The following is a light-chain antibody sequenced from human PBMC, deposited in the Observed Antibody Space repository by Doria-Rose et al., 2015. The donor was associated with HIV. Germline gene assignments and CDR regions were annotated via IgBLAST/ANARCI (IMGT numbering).Light chain of an antibody. V-gene: IGKV3-20*01. CDR3: HQYGTSWT. CDR2: GGS. Sequence: DIVLTQSPGTLSLSPGERATLSCRASQSFSSTYLAWYQQKPGQAPSLLIYGGSTRATGIPDRLSASGSGTDFTLTINRLEPEDFALYYCHQYGTSWTFGQGTKVEI. CDR1: QSFSSTY. J-gene: IGKJ1*01.